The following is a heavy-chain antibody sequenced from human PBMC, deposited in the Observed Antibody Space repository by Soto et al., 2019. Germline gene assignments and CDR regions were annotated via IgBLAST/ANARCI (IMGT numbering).Heavy chain of an antibody. CDR1: GGSISSSRSY. CDR3: AGYCNNSNCRHLYYFDY. Sequence: SETLSLTCTVSGGSISSSRSYWGWVRQPPGKGLEWIVSFYYTGGTYSTYYNPSLKSRVTISVDTHKDQFFLKLTSVTAADTAVYYCAGYCNNSNCRHLYYFDYWGLGTLVTVSS. V-gene: IGHV4-39*07. J-gene: IGHJ4*02. CDR2: FYYTGGT. D-gene: IGHD2-8*01.